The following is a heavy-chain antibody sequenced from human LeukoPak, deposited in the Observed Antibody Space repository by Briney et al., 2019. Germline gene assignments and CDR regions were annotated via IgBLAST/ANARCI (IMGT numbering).Heavy chain of an antibody. CDR1: GGSISGYY. CDR2: IYYSGST. CDR3: AREGTTGWAF. D-gene: IGHD1-1*01. Sequence: SETLSLTCTVSGGSISGYYWSWIRQPPRKGLEWIGYIYYSGSTKYNPSFNSRVTMSVDTSKNQFPLKLTSVTAADTAVYFCAREGTTGWAFWGQGTQVTVSS. V-gene: IGHV4-59*01. J-gene: IGHJ4*02.